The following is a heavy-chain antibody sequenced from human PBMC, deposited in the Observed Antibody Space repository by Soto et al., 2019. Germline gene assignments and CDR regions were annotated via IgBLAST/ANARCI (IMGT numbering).Heavy chain of an antibody. CDR2: VFYTGFT. CDR3: ASSQKGYNWNYFDH. D-gene: IGHD1-20*01. Sequence: QLQLQESGPGLVKPSETLSLTCAVSGGSISGSDSYWGWLRQSPGRGQEWIGSVFYTGFTSYNPSLESRVSVSVDTSKNQFSLKVSAVTAADTAVYYCASSQKGYNWNYFDHWGQGALVTVAS. CDR1: GGSISGSDSY. J-gene: IGHJ4*02. V-gene: IGHV4-39*01.